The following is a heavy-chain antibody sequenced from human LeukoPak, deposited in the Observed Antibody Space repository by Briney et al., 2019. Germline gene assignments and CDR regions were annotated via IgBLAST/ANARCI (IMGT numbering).Heavy chain of an antibody. CDR3: ARPLPVAGTFFFAFDI. CDR2: IYYSGST. Sequence: SETLSLTCTVSGGSISSSSYYWGWIRRPPGKGLEWIGSIYYSGSTYYNPSLKSRVTISVDTSKNQFSLKLSSVTAADTAVYYCARPLPVAGTFFFAFDIWGQGTMVTVSS. D-gene: IGHD6-19*01. J-gene: IGHJ3*02. CDR1: GGSISSSSYY. V-gene: IGHV4-39*01.